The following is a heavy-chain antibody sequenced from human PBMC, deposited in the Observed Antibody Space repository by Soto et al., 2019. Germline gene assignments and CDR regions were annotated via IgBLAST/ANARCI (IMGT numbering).Heavy chain of an antibody. CDR2: ISGSSSDT. V-gene: IGHV3-11*05. CDR3: ARARGSYSFDY. D-gene: IGHD1-26*01. CDR1: GFTFTDYY. J-gene: IGHJ4*02. Sequence: QVQLVESGGGLVRPGGSLRLSCAASGFTFTDYYMGWIRQAPGKGLECVSYISGSSSDTNYADSVKGRFTISRDNAKNSLYLHMTSLRAEDTAVYYCARARGSYSFDYWGQGSLVTFSS.